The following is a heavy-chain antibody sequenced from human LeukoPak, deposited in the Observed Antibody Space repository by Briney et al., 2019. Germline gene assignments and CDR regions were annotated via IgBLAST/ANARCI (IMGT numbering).Heavy chain of an antibody. CDR3: ARHAYDFWSGYSRYYYYYMDV. D-gene: IGHD3-3*01. CDR1: GYSFTNYW. J-gene: IGHJ6*03. V-gene: IGHV5-51*01. Sequence: GESLKISCKGSGYSFTNYWIGWVRQMPGKGLEWMGIIYPSDSDTRYSPSFQGQVTISADKSISSAYLQWSSLTASDTAMYYCARHAYDFWSGYSRYYYYYMDVWGKGTTVTVSS. CDR2: IYPSDSDT.